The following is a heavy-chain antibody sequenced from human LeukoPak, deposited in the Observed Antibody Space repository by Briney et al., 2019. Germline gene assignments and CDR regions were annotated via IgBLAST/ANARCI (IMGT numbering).Heavy chain of an antibody. CDR2: ISGGGGTT. CDR3: AKGRRDGHNFDFDY. Sequence: GGSLRLSCAASGFTFSNYAMNWVRQTPGKGLEWVSTISGGGGTTYYADSVKGRFTISRDSSKNTLYLQMNSLRAEDTAAYYCAKGRRDGHNFDFDYWGQGTLVTVSS. V-gene: IGHV3-23*01. D-gene: IGHD5-24*01. CDR1: GFTFSNYA. J-gene: IGHJ4*02.